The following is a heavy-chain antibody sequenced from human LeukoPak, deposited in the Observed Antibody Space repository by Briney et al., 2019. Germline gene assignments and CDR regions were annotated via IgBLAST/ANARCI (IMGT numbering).Heavy chain of an antibody. Sequence: SETLSLTCTVSGGSISSSSYYWGWIRQPPGKGLEWIGSIYYSGSTYYNPSLKSRVTISVDTSKNQFSLKLSSVTAADTAVYYCARLRPYYDSSGYYGWFDPWGQGTLVTVSS. D-gene: IGHD3-22*01. CDR2: IYYSGST. CDR3: ARLRPYYDSSGYYGWFDP. CDR1: GGSISSSSYY. V-gene: IGHV4-39*01. J-gene: IGHJ5*02.